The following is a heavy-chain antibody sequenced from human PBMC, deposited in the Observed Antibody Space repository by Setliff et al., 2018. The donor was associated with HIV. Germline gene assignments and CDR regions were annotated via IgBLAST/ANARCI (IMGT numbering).Heavy chain of an antibody. CDR3: ARQNIAAYWFDP. J-gene: IGHJ5*02. V-gene: IGHV4-61*02. D-gene: IGHD6-13*01. Sequence: SETLSLTCTVSGGFISSGNYYWGWIRQPAGKGLEWIGRIYSSGNTNYNPSLKSRVTISADTSKNHFSLQLRSVTAADTAVYHCARQNIAAYWFDPWGQGTLVTVSS. CDR2: IYSSGNT. CDR1: GGFISSGNYY.